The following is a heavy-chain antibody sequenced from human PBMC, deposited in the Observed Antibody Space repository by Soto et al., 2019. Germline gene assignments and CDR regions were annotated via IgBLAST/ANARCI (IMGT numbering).Heavy chain of an antibody. J-gene: IGHJ6*02. D-gene: IGHD6-19*01. V-gene: IGHV6-1*01. CDR1: GDSVSSNSAA. CDR2: TYYRSKWYN. Sequence: PSQTLSLTCAISGDSVSSNSAAWNWIRQSPSRGLEWLGRTYYRSKWYNDYAVSVKSRITINPDTSKNQFSLQLNSVTPEDTAVYYCARDFFYSSGWYGGPYYYGMDVWGQGTTVTVSS. CDR3: ARDFFYSSGWYGGPYYYGMDV.